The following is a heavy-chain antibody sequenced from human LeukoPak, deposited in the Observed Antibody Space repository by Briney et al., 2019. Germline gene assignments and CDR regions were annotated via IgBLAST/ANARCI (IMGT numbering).Heavy chain of an antibody. CDR1: GYTFTGYY. J-gene: IGHJ6*02. Sequence: ASVKVSCKASGYTFTGYYIHWVRQAPGQRLEWMEWLNPNSGATNYAQNFQGRVTVTRDTSISTAYMEVSRLRSDDTAVYYCARVQVWGSHRSKEYYGMDVWGQGTTVTVSS. CDR3: ARVQVWGSHRSKEYYGMDV. CDR2: LNPNSGAT. V-gene: IGHV1-2*02. D-gene: IGHD3-16*02.